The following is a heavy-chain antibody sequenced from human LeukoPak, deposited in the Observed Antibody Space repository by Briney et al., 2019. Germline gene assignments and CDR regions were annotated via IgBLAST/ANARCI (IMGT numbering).Heavy chain of an antibody. CDR3: ARESGYCGGGSCYSYAFDI. V-gene: IGHV3-30-3*01. J-gene: IGHJ3*02. CDR2: ISYDGSNK. CDR1: GFTFSSYA. D-gene: IGHD2-15*01. Sequence: GGSLRLSCAASGFTFSSYAMHWVRQAPGKGLEWVAVISYDGSNKYYADSVKGRFTISRDNSKNTLYLQMNSLRAEDTAVYYCARESGYCGGGSCYSYAFDIWGQGTMVTVSS.